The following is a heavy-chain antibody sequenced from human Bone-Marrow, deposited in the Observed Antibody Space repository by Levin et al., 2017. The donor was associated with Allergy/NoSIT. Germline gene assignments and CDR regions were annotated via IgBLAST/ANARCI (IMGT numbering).Heavy chain of an antibody. CDR2: INHSGST. J-gene: IGHJ4*02. Sequence: SETLSLTCAVYGGSFSGYYWSWIRQPPGKGLEWIGEINHSGSTNYNPSLKSRVTISVDTSKNQFSLKLSSVTAADTAVYYCARGVRITMVRGTRGSFDYWGQGTLVTVSS. V-gene: IGHV4-34*01. CDR1: GGSFSGYY. CDR3: ARGVRITMVRGTRGSFDY. D-gene: IGHD3-10*01.